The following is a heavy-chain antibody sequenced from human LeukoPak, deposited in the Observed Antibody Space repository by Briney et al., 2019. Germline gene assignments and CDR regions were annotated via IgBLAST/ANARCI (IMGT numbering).Heavy chain of an antibody. D-gene: IGHD3-22*01. CDR2: VSGSGVGT. J-gene: IGHJ4*02. Sequence: PGGSLRLSCAASGFTFRNYDMNWVRQAPGKGLEWVSTVSGSGVGTYYADSVKGRCTISRDNSKNTLYMQMYSLRAEDTAVYYCAKRRFDSSGYHFDDWGQGTLVTVSS. V-gene: IGHV3-23*01. CDR3: AKRRFDSSGYHFDD. CDR1: GFTFRNYD.